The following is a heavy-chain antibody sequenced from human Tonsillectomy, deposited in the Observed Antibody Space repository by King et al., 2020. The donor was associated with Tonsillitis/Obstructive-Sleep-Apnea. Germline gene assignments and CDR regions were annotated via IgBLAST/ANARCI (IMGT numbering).Heavy chain of an antibody. CDR3: AREITTDAFDI. J-gene: IGHJ3*02. D-gene: IGHD3-3*01. V-gene: IGHV4-34*01. Sequence: VQLQQWGAGLLKPSETLSLTCAVYGGSFSGYYWSWIRQPPGKGREWIGEIDHTGSTNYNPSLKSRVTISADTSKTQFSLNLSSVTAADTAVYYCAREITTDAFDIWGQGTMVTVSS. CDR1: GGSFSGYY. CDR2: IDHTGST.